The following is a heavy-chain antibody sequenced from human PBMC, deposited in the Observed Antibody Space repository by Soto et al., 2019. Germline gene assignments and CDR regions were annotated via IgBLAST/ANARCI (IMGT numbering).Heavy chain of an antibody. CDR2: ISGSGGGT. D-gene: IGHD6-19*01. CDR1: GFTFSSYA. CDR3: AKAGGIAVPGTHLDY. Sequence: EVQLLESGGGSVQPGGSLRLSCAASGFTFSSYAMSWVRQAPGKGLEWVSAISGSGGGTNYADAVEGRFTISRDNSKNTLYLQMSSLRAEDTAVYYCAKAGGIAVPGTHLDYWGQGTLVTVSS. V-gene: IGHV3-23*01. J-gene: IGHJ4*02.